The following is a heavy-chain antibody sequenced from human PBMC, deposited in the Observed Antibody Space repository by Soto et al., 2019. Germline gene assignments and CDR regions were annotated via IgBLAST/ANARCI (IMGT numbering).Heavy chain of an antibody. V-gene: IGHV1-69*13. CDR3: ASADRLGYCTNGVCFPDAFDI. CDR2: IIPIFGTA. J-gene: IGHJ3*02. CDR1: GGTFSSYA. Sequence: ASVKVSCKASGGTFSSYAISWVRQAPGQGLEWMGGIIPIFGTANYAQKFQGRVTITADESTSTAYMELSSLRSEDTAVYYCASADRLGYCTNGVCFPDAFDIWGQGTMVTVSS. D-gene: IGHD2-8*01.